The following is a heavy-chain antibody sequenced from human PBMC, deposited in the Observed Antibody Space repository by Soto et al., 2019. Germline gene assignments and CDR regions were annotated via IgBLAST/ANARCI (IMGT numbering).Heavy chain of an antibody. J-gene: IGHJ4*02. Sequence: GGSLRLSCAASGFTFDDYAMHWVRQAPGKGLEWVSGISWNSGSIGYADSVKGRFTISRDYAKNSLYLQMNSLRADDLGVYYCTRIYGTGTFLPDFWGQGTLVTVSS. CDR2: ISWNSGSI. CDR3: TRIYGTGTFLPDF. V-gene: IGHV3-9*03. D-gene: IGHD3-10*01. CDR1: GFTFDDYA.